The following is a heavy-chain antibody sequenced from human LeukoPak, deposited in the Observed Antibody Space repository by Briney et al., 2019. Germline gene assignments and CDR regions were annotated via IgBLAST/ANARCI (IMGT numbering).Heavy chain of an antibody. V-gene: IGHV3-21*01. CDR3: ARATGYDATFDY. D-gene: IGHD6-13*01. CDR1: GFTFSDYT. J-gene: IGHJ4*02. CDR2: ISSGSSYI. Sequence: PGGSLRLSCAASGFTFSDYTMNWVRQAPGKGLEWVSSISSGSSYIYSADSMKGRFTISRDNAKNSLYLQMNSLRAEDTAVYFCARATGYDATFDYWGQGTLVTVSS.